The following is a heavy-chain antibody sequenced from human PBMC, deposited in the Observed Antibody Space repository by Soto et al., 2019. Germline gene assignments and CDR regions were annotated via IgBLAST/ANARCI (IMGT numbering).Heavy chain of an antibody. Sequence: ESGGGVVQPGRSLRLSCAASGFTFSSYGMHWVRQAPGKGLEWVAVIWYDGSNKYYADSVKGRFTISRDNSKNTLYLQMNSLRAEDTAVYYWARRLRIAAAGHHYYYYYYMDVWGKGTTVTVSS. CDR1: GFTFSSYG. D-gene: IGHD6-13*01. CDR3: ARRLRIAAAGHHYYYYYYMDV. CDR2: IWYDGSNK. J-gene: IGHJ6*03. V-gene: IGHV3-33*01.